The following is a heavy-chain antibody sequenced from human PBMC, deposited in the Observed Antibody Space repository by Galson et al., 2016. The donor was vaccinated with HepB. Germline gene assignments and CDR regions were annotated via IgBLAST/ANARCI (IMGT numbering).Heavy chain of an antibody. CDR2: IIPIFGTA. D-gene: IGHD2-8*01. Sequence: SVKVSCKASGGTFSSYALSWVRQAPGQGLEWMGGIIPIFGTANYAQKFQGRVTITADESTNTAYMELSSLRSEDTAVYYCARDGVPPFGQANTNPFDYWGQGTLVTVSS. J-gene: IGHJ4*02. CDR3: ARDGVPPFGQANTNPFDY. V-gene: IGHV1-69*13. CDR1: GGTFSSYA.